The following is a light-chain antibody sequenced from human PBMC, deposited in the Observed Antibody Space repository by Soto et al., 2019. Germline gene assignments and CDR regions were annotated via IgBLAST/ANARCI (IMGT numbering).Light chain of an antibody. V-gene: IGKV1-33*01. CDR2: DAS. CDR1: QDINNY. J-gene: IGKJ2*01. Sequence: VLMTQYPSSLSASVGDRVTITCQASQDINNYLNWYQQKPGKAPKLLIYDASNLETGVPLRFTGSVSRTEFTFTISSLQHEDIATYYCQQCDNLPYTFGQGTKLEMK. CDR3: QQCDNLPYT.